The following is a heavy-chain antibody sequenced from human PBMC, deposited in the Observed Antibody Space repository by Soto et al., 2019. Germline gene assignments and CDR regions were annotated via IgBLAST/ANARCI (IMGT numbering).Heavy chain of an antibody. V-gene: IGHV1-3*01. Sequence: GASVKVSCKASGYTFTSYPMHWVRQAPGRRLEWMGWINAGNGNTKYSQKFQGRVTITRDTSAITAYMELSSLRSEDTAVYYCARDSPRYDFWSGSPPDYWGQGTLVTVSS. CDR1: GYTFTSYP. CDR3: ARDSPRYDFWSGSPPDY. D-gene: IGHD3-3*01. CDR2: INAGNGNT. J-gene: IGHJ4*02.